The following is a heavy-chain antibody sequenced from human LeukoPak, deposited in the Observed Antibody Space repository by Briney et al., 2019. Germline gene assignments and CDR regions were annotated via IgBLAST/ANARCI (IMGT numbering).Heavy chain of an antibody. D-gene: IGHD3-10*01. CDR2: IDTAGDT. CDR1: GFTFSSYD. CDR3: AKDTHYGSGSQFDY. J-gene: IGHJ4*02. V-gene: IGHV3-13*01. Sequence: GGSLRLSCAASGFTFSSYDMHWVRQATGKGLEWVSAIDTAGDTYYPGSVKGRFTISRDNSKNSLYLQMNSLRTEDTALYYCAKDTHYGSGSQFDYWGQGTLVTVSS.